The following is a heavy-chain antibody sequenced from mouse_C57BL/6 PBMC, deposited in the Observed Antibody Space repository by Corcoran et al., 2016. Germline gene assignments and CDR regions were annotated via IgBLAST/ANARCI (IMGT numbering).Heavy chain of an antibody. Sequence: QIQLVQSGPELKKPGETVKISCKASGYTFTTYGMSWVKQAPGKGLKWMGWINTYSGVPTYADDFKGRFAFSLETSASTAYLQINNLKNEDTAKYFCARLVTTNYAMDYWGQGTSVTVSS. J-gene: IGHJ4*01. D-gene: IGHD2-2*01. CDR1: GYTFTTYG. CDR2: INTYSGVP. V-gene: IGHV9-3*01. CDR3: ARLVTTNYAMDY.